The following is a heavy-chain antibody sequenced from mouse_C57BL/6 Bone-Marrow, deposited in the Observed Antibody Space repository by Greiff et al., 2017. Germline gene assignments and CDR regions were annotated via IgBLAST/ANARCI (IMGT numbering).Heavy chain of an antibody. J-gene: IGHJ2*01. D-gene: IGHD1-1*01. CDR2: IDPKSGGT. V-gene: IGHV1-72*01. Sequence: QVQLQQPGAELVKPGASVKLSCKASGYTFTSYWMHCVKQRPGRGLEWIGRIDPKSGGTKYNEKFKSKATLTVDKPSSTAYMQLSRLTSEDSSVSYCARGLTTVVPFDDWGQGTTLTVSS. CDR3: ARGLTTVVPFDD. CDR1: GYTFTSYW.